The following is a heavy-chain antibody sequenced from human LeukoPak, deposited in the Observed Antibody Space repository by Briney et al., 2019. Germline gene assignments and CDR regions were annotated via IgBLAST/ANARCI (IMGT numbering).Heavy chain of an antibody. CDR1: GGSISSYY. D-gene: IGHD6-13*01. V-gene: IGHV4-59*08. CDR3: ASRSHSRWYNYYYYMDV. J-gene: IGHJ6*03. CDR2: IYYSGST. Sequence: SETLSLTCTVSGGSISSYYWSWIRQPPGKGLEWIGYIYYSGSTNYNPSLKSRVTISVDTSKNQFSLKLSSVTAADTAVYYCASRSHSRWYNYYYYMDVWGKGTTVTVSS.